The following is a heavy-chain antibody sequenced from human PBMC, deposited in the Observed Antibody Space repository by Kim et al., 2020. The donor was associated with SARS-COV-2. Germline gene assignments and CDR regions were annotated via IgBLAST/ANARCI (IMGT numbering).Heavy chain of an antibody. CDR1: GGSFSGYY. CDR2: INHSGST. V-gene: IGHV4-34*01. Sequence: SETLSLTCAVYGGSFSGYYWSWIRQPPGKGLEWIGEINHSGSTNYNPSLKSRVTISVDTSKNQFSLKLSSVTAADTAVYYCARGAPRWSSGWYTGPHNWFDPWGQGTLVTVSS. D-gene: IGHD6-19*01. CDR3: ARGAPRWSSGWYTGPHNWFDP. J-gene: IGHJ5*02.